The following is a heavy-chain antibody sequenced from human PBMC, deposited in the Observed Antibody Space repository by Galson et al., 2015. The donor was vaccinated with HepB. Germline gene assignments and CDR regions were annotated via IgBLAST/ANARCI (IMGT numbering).Heavy chain of an antibody. Sequence: SVKVSCKASGYTFSTYSIAWVRQAPGQGLEWMGWINNYNHKTNYAQKLQGRVTMTTDTSTSTAYMELRSLRSDDTAVYYCARGGSDWFRFDPWGQGTLVTVSS. CDR1: GYTFSTYS. CDR3: ARGGSDWFRFDP. V-gene: IGHV1-18*01. D-gene: IGHD3-9*01. CDR2: INNYNHKT. J-gene: IGHJ5*02.